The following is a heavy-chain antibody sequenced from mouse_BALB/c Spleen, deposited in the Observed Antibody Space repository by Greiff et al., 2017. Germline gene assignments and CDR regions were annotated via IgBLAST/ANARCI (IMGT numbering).Heavy chain of an antibody. CDR2: IDPYYGGT. CDR3: EREERRRYFDY. J-gene: IGHJ2*01. V-gene: IGHV1S135*01. CDR1: GYSFTGYN. Sequence: EVQLLQSGPELVQPGASVKLSCTASGYSFTGYNMNWVKQSNGKSLEWIGNIDPYYGGTSYNQKFTGKATLTVDKTSSTAYMQRKSLTSEDSADYEREREERRRYFDYWGQGTTLTVSA.